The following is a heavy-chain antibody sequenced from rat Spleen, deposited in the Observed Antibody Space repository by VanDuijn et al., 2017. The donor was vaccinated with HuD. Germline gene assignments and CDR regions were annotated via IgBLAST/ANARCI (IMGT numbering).Heavy chain of an antibody. CDR1: GFTFSNYG. D-gene: IGHD1-11*01. CDR2: ISPDGGST. J-gene: IGHJ4*01. V-gene: IGHV5-19*01. CDR3: TRQAYGGPYYYVMDA. Sequence: EVQLVESGGGLVQPGRSLKLSCAASGFTFSNYGMHWIRQAPGEGLEWVSSISPDGGSTYYPDSVKGRFTISRDIAKSTLFLQMNSLKSEDTATYYCTRQAYGGPYYYVMDAWGQGASVTVSS.